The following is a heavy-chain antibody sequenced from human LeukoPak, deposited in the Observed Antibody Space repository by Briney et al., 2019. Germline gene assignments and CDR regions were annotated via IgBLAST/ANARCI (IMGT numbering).Heavy chain of an antibody. CDR2: MNPNSGNT. Sequence: GASVKVSCKASGYTFTSYDINWVQQATGQGLEWMGWMNPNSGNTGYAQKFQGRVTMTRNTSISTAYMELSSLRSEDTAVYYCARGSPPYYYDDRSVEDAFDIWGQGTMVTVSS. V-gene: IGHV1-8*01. CDR1: GYTFTSYD. CDR3: ARGSPPYYYDDRSVEDAFDI. D-gene: IGHD3-22*01. J-gene: IGHJ3*02.